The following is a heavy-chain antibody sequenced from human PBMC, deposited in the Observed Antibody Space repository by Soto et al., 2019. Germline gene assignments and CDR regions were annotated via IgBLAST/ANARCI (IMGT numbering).Heavy chain of an antibody. CDR1: GNTFTGYY. D-gene: IGHD3-16*01. V-gene: IGHV1-2*04. CDR3: ARDYYDGSASYGIEF. J-gene: IGHJ3*01. Sequence: QVHLVQSGAEVKKPGASVKVSCKASGNTFTGYYIHWVRQAPGQGLEWMGWINPKSGGANIAQKFQGWVTMTRDTSISTTYMELSNLRSNDTAVYYCARDYYDGSASYGIEFWGQGTMVTVAS. CDR2: INPKSGGA.